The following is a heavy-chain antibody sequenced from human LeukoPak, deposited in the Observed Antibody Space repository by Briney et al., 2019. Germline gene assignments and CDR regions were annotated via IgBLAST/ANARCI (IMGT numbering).Heavy chain of an antibody. Sequence: PSETLSLTCAVYGGSFSGYYWSWIRQPPGKGLEWIGEINHSGSTNYNPSLKSRVTISVDTSKNQFSLKLSSVTAADTAVYYCARVGVTMVRGVLLYLDYWGRGTLVTVSS. D-gene: IGHD3-10*01. CDR3: ARVGVTMVRGVLLYLDY. CDR1: GGSFSGYY. J-gene: IGHJ4*02. CDR2: INHSGST. V-gene: IGHV4-34*01.